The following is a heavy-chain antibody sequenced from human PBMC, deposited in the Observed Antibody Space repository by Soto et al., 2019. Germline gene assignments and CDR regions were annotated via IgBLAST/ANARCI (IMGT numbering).Heavy chain of an antibody. CDR2: ISSDGNNQ. Sequence: QVQLVESGGGVVQPGTSLRLSCAASGFTSSSFVIHWVRQAPGKGLEWLAVISSDGNNQYYADSVKGRFTISRDNSKKTLYLQVNSLRAEDTAVYFCAKERGVLDGFDIWGQGTMVTVS. CDR1: GFTSSSFV. J-gene: IGHJ3*02. CDR3: AKERGVLDGFDI. V-gene: IGHV3-30*18. D-gene: IGHD3-10*01.